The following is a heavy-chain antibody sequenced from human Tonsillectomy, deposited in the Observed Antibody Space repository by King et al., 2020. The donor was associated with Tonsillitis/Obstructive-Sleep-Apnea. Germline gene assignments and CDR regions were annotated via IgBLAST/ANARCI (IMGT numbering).Heavy chain of an antibody. J-gene: IGHJ3*02. V-gene: IGHV3-64D*06. Sequence: DVQLVESGGGLVQPGGSLRLSCSASGFTFSSYAMHWVRLAPGKGLEYVSAISSNGGSTYSADSVKGRFTISRDNSKNTLYLQMSSLRAEDTAVYYCVKRLRSGTWTGAFDIWGQGTMVTVSS. D-gene: IGHD1-1*01. CDR2: ISSNGGST. CDR3: VKRLRSGTWTGAFDI. CDR1: GFTFSSYA.